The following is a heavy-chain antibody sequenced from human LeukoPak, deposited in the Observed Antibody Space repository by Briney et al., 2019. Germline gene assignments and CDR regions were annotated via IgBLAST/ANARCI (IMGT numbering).Heavy chain of an antibody. V-gene: IGHV4-4*07. J-gene: IGHJ6*02. CDR2: IFKNGNT. CDR3: ARDLRNLLWFGEGYYGMDV. Sequence: PSETLSLTCTVSGGLIGTYYWSWIRQPAGKGLEWIGRIFKNGNTNYNPSLKSRVTMSVDPSKNQFSLKLSSVTAADTAVYYCARDLRNLLWFGEGYYGMDVWGQGTTVTASS. CDR1: GGLIGTYY. D-gene: IGHD3-10*01.